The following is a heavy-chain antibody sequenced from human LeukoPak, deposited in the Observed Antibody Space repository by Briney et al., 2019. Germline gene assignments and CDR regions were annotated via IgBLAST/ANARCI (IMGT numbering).Heavy chain of an antibody. J-gene: IGHJ4*02. CDR2: ISAYNGKT. Sequence: ASVKVSCKASGYTFTSYGISWVRQAPGQGLEWMGWISAYNGKTNYAQKLQGRVTMTTDTSTSTAYMELRSLRSDDTAVYYCARSDSYYDFWSGYYTVFDYWGQGTLVTVSS. CDR3: ARSDSYYDFWSGYYTVFDY. CDR1: GYTFTSYG. V-gene: IGHV1-18*01. D-gene: IGHD3-3*01.